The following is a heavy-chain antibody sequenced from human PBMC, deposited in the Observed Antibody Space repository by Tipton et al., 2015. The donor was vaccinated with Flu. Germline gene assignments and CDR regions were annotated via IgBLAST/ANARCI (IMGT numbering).Heavy chain of an antibody. CDR1: GFSFRNYW. CDR3: ARDRANSHDS. CDR2: IRPDGSEQ. V-gene: IGHV3-7*01. D-gene: IGHD4/OR15-4a*01. J-gene: IGHJ5*01. Sequence: SLRLSCTASGFSFRNYWMSWVRQAPGKGLQWVANIRPDGSEQFYVESVKGRLTISRDNAKNSLFLQMKSLRVDDTAVYYCARDRANSHDSWGQGVPVTVSS.